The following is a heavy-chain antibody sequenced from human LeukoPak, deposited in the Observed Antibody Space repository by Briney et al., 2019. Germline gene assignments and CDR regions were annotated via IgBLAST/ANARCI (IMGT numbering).Heavy chain of an antibody. Sequence: GGSLRLSCAASGFTFSSYGMHWVRQAPGKGLEWVAFIRYDGSNKYYADSVKGRFTISRDNAKNSLYLQMNSLRAEDTAVYYCARDKIVGATHLDYWGQGTLVTVSS. CDR1: GFTFSSYG. D-gene: IGHD1-26*01. CDR2: IRYDGSNK. V-gene: IGHV3-30*02. CDR3: ARDKIVGATHLDY. J-gene: IGHJ4*02.